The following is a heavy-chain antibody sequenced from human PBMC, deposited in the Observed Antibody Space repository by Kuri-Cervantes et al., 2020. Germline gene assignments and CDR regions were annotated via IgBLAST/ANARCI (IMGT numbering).Heavy chain of an antibody. CDR1: GYTLTELS. V-gene: IGHV1-24*01. D-gene: IGHD3-16*01. Sequence: ASVKVSCKVSGYTLTELSMHWVRQAPGKGLEWMGGFDPEDGETIYAQKFQGRVTMTEDTSTDTAYMELSSLRAEDTAVYYCARDGGGAVNPYYGMDVWGQGTTVTVSS. CDR2: FDPEDGET. CDR3: ARDGGGAVNPYYGMDV. J-gene: IGHJ6*02.